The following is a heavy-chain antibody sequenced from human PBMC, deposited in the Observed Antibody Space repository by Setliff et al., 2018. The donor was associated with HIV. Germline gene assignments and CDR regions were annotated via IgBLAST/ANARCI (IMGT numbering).Heavy chain of an antibody. CDR1: GGSISSDDYY. CDR3: ARFTVVVFGAGEPSWFDP. Sequence: PSETLSLTCTVSGGSISSDDYYWNWIRQPPGKGLEWIGYITYSGNTRYNPSLKSRVTISLDTSKNQFSLNLSSVIAADTAIYFCARFTVVVFGAGEPSWFDPWGQGILVTVSS. D-gene: IGHD2-15*01. CDR2: ITYSGNT. V-gene: IGHV4-30-4*08. J-gene: IGHJ5*02.